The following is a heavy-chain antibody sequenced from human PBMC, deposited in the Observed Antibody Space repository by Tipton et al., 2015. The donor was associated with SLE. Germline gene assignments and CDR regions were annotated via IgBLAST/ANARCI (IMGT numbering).Heavy chain of an antibody. V-gene: IGHV4-59*01. D-gene: IGHD1-14*01. Sequence: LSLTCTVSGGSISSYYWSWIRQPPGKGLEWIGYIYYSGSTNYNPSLKSRVTISVDASKNQFSLKLSSVTAADTAVYYCAAQPVAGLWYFDLWGRGTLVTVSS. CDR2: IYYSGST. CDR3: AAQPVAGLWYFDL. CDR1: GGSISSYY. J-gene: IGHJ2*01.